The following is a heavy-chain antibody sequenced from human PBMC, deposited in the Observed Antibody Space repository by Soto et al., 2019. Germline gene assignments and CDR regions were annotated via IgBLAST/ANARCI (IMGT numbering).Heavy chain of an antibody. V-gene: IGHV5-10-1*01. J-gene: IGHJ5*02. Sequence: GESLKISCKGSGYSFTSYWISWVRQMPGKGLEWMGRIDPSDSYTNYSPSFQGHVTISADKSISTAYLQWSSLKASDTAMYYCASRLYYYDSSGPPPGWFDPWGQGTLVTVSS. D-gene: IGHD3-22*01. CDR3: ASRLYYYDSSGPPPGWFDP. CDR2: IDPSDSYT. CDR1: GYSFTSYW.